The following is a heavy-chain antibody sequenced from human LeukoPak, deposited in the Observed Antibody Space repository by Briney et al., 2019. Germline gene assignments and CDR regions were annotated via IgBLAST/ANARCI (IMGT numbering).Heavy chain of an antibody. CDR2: LSGSGVST. D-gene: IGHD6-6*01. V-gene: IGHV3-23*01. J-gene: IGHJ5*02. CDR3: AKDGGASRSSDCDWFDP. CDR1: GFIFSSYA. Sequence: PGGSLRLSCAASGFIFSSYAMRWVRQAPGKGLEWVSALSGSGVSTYYADSVKGRFTISRDNSKNTLYLQMNRLRAEDTAVYYCAKDGGASRSSDCDWFDPWGQGTLVTVSS.